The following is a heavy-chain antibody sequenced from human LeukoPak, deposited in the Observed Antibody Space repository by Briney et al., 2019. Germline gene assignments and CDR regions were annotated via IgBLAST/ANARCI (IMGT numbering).Heavy chain of an antibody. CDR1: GGSISNYY. J-gene: IGHJ4*02. V-gene: IGHV4-59*08. D-gene: IGHD1-26*01. Sequence: SETLSLTCTVSGGSISNYYWSWIRQPPGKGLEWIGYILYSGNTNYNPSLKSRVTISLDTSKSQFSLKLSSVTAADTAVYYCARHQRRASYEDWGQGTLDTVSS. CDR3: ARHQRRASYED. CDR2: ILYSGNT.